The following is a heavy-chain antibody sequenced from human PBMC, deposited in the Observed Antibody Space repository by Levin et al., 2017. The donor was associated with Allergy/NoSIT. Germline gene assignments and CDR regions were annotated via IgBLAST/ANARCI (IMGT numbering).Heavy chain of an antibody. J-gene: IGHJ4*02. CDR1: EFIFSEYV. D-gene: IGHD6-19*01. V-gene: IGHV3-33*01. CDR2: IWYDGSKK. Sequence: GESLKISCAASEFIFSEYVMHWVRQAPGKGLEWVAVIWYDGSKKYYADSVKGRFTISRDNSKKTLYLQMNSLRAEDTAVFYCARGARIALAEDWGSFDNWGQGTLVTVSS. CDR3: ARGARIALAEDWGSFDN.